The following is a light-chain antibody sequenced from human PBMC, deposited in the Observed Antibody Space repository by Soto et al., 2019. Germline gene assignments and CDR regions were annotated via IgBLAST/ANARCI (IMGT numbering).Light chain of an antibody. Sequence: DIQLTQSPSFLSASVGDRVTITCRASQGMSRYLAWYQQKPGKAPKLLIYAASTLQSGVPSRFSGSGSGTEFTLTISSLQPEDFATYYCQQLNSYPITFGQGTRLEIK. V-gene: IGKV1-9*01. CDR1: QGMSRY. J-gene: IGKJ5*01. CDR3: QQLNSYPIT. CDR2: AAS.